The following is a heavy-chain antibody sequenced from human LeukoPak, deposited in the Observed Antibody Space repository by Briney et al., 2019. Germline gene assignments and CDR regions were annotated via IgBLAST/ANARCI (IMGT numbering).Heavy chain of an antibody. J-gene: IGHJ5*02. Sequence: GRSLRLSCAASGFTFSSYAMHWVRQAPGKGLEWVAVISYDGSNKYYADSVKGRFTISRDNSKNTLYLQMNSLRAEDTAVYYCARDNSSSWYLNWFDPWGQGTLVTVSS. CDR2: ISYDGSNK. V-gene: IGHV3-30-3*01. D-gene: IGHD6-13*01. CDR1: GFTFSSYA. CDR3: ARDNSSSWYLNWFDP.